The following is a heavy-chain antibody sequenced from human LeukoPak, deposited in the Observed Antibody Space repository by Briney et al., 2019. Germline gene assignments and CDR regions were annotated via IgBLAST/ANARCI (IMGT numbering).Heavy chain of an antibody. CDR3: ARGWYDFWEYMDV. CDR2: ISGSGGST. Sequence: GGSLRLSCAASGFTFSSYAMSWVRQAPGKGLEWVSAISGSGGSTYYADSVKGRFTISRDNSKNTLYLQMNSLRAEDTAVYYCARGWYDFWEYMDVWGKGTTVTVSS. D-gene: IGHD3-3*01. J-gene: IGHJ6*03. CDR1: GFTFSSYA. V-gene: IGHV3-23*01.